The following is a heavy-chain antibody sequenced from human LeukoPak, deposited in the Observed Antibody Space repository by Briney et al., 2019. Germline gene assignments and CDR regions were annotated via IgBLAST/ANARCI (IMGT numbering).Heavy chain of an antibody. V-gene: IGHV5-51*01. CDR3: VRPVKSCSAGSCHFDY. CDR2: IYPVDSDT. D-gene: IGHD2-15*01. J-gene: IGHJ4*02. Sequence: GESLKISCKGSGYILTSYWIGWVRQMPGKGLEWMGIIYPVDSDTRYSPSFQGQVTISADKSISTAYLQWSSLVASDTAMYYCVRPVKSCSAGSCHFDYWGQGTLVTVSS. CDR1: GYILTSYW.